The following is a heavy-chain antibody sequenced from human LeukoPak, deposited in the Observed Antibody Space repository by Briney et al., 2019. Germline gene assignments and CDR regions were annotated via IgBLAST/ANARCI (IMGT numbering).Heavy chain of an antibody. V-gene: IGHV4-31*03. Sequence: SETLSLTCTVSGGSISSGGYYWSWIRQHPGKGLEWIGYIYYTGSTYYNPSLKSRVTISVDTSKNQFSLKLSSVTAADTAVYYCARDRPDGYNCCYFDYWGQGTLVTVSS. CDR1: GGSISSGGYY. CDR3: ARDRPDGYNCCYFDY. J-gene: IGHJ4*02. CDR2: IYYTGST. D-gene: IGHD5-24*01.